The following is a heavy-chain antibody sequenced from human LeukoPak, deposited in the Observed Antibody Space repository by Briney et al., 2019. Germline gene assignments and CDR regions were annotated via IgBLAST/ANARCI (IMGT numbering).Heavy chain of an antibody. Sequence: SETLSLTCTASGGSLSSYYWTWIRQPPGKGLEWIGYVYSSGNANYNSALESRVTISVDMSKNEFSLKLTSVTTTDTAVYYCARAFFYGSGSYMDIWGKGTTVTVSS. J-gene: IGHJ6*03. D-gene: IGHD3-10*01. CDR2: VYSSGNA. CDR3: ARAFFYGSGSYMDI. CDR1: GGSLSSYY. V-gene: IGHV4-59*12.